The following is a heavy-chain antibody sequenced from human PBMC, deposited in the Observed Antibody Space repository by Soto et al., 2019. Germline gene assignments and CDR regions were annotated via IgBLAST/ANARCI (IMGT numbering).Heavy chain of an antibody. D-gene: IGHD5-18*01. V-gene: IGHV4-31*03. CDR2: VTFSGST. CDR1: GGSMSSGDYY. CDR3: AIENCADTARFDP. Sequence: QVQLQESGPGLLKPSQTLSLTCSVSGGSMSSGDYYWSWLRQHPGKGLEWIGYVTFSGSTYYNPSLKSRVTISVDTSKNQFSLKLSSVAAADTAVYYCAIENCADTARFDPWGQGTLVTVSS. J-gene: IGHJ5*02.